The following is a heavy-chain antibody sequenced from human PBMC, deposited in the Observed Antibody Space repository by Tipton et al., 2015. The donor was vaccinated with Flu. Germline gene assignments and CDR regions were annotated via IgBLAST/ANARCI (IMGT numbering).Heavy chain of an antibody. Sequence: TLSLTCSVSGGSINYYYWNWIRQTPGKGLEWTGFSYYTGSTSYNPSLQSRVTISVDTSRNQFSLNLRSVSAADTAVYYCARGSGSGTFVIFDFWGQGTLVTVSS. CDR3: ARGSGSGTFVIFDF. D-gene: IGHD3-10*01. J-gene: IGHJ4*02. CDR2: SYYTGST. V-gene: IGHV4-59*01. CDR1: GGSINYYY.